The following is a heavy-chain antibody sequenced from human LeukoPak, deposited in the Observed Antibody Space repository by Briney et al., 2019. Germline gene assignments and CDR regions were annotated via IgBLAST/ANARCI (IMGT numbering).Heavy chain of an antibody. CDR1: GYSFTNYW. V-gene: IGHV5-51*01. CDR3: ARQARPYCSGGSCYLDY. J-gene: IGHJ4*02. Sequence: GESLKISCKGSGYSFTNYWIGWVRQMPGKGLEWMGIIYPGDSDTRYSPSFQGQVTISADKSISTAYLQWSSLKASDTAMYYCARQARPYCSGGSCYLDYWGQGTLVTVSS. D-gene: IGHD2-15*01. CDR2: IYPGDSDT.